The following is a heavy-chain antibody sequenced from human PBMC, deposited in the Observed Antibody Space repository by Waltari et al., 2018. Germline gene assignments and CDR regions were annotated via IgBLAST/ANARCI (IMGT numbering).Heavy chain of an antibody. CDR1: GYTFTYRY. D-gene: IGHD6-19*01. CDR2: ITPFNGNT. CDR3: AEGGGVAGTHAFDI. V-gene: IGHV1-45*02. J-gene: IGHJ3*02. Sequence: QMQLVQSGAEVKKTGSSVKVSCKASGYTFTYRYLHWVRQAPGQALEWMGWITPFNGNTNYAQKFQDRVTITRDRSMSTAYMELSSLRSEDTAMYYCAEGGGVAGTHAFDIWGQGTMVTVSS.